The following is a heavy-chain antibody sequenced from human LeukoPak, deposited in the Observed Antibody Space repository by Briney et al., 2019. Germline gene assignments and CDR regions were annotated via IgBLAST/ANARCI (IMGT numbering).Heavy chain of an antibody. J-gene: IGHJ6*02. V-gene: IGHV1-2*02. CDR1: GYTFTGYY. D-gene: IGHD4-17*01. CDR3: AREVDYGDYVYYYYGMDV. Sequence: ASVKVSCKASGYTFTGYYMHWVRQAPGQGLEWMGWINPNSGGTNYAQKFQGRVTMTRDTSISTAYMELSRLRSDDTAVYYCAREVDYGDYVYYYYGMDVWGQGTTVTVSS. CDR2: INPNSGGT.